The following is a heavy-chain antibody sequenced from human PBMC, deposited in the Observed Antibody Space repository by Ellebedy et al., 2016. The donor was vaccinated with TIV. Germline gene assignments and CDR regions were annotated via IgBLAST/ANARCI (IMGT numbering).Heavy chain of an antibody. D-gene: IGHD1-14*01. CDR2: INHSGGT. J-gene: IGHJ4*02. Sequence: MPSETLSLTCTVSGGSISSSSYYWTWIRQPPGKGLEWIGEINHSGGTKYNPSLKSRVTISIDTSKDQFSLRLTSVTAADMALYYCARGIKSGYLGDWGQGTLVTVSS. CDR1: GGSISSSSYY. CDR3: ARGIKSGYLGD. V-gene: IGHV4-39*07.